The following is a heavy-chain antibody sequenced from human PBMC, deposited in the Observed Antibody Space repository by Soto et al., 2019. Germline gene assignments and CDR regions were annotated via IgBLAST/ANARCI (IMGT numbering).Heavy chain of an antibody. CDR3: AHAADYDLLTFDP. CDR1: GFSLTTYDMG. V-gene: IGHV2-5*02. Sequence: QITLKESGPTLVRPAQTLTLTCAFSGFSLTTYDMGVAWIRQPPGKALEWLALIYWDDDKRYSPSLTDRLAVSKDTSRNQVVLTITNLDPGDTATYFCAHAADYDLLTFDPWRPGILVTVSS. CDR2: IYWDDDK. J-gene: IGHJ5*02. D-gene: IGHD4-17*01.